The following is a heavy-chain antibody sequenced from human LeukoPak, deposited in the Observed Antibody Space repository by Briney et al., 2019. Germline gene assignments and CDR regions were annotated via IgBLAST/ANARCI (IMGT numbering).Heavy chain of an antibody. J-gene: IGHJ4*02. D-gene: IGHD3-22*01. Sequence: PGGSLRLSCAASRFTFSDYYMSWIRQAPGKGLEWVSYISSSGSTIYYADSVKGRFTISRDNAKNSLYLQMNSLRAEDTAVYYCARYYYDSSGYYYFDYWGQGTLVTVSS. CDR3: ARYYYDSSGYYYFDY. V-gene: IGHV3-11*04. CDR2: ISSSGSTI. CDR1: RFTFSDYY.